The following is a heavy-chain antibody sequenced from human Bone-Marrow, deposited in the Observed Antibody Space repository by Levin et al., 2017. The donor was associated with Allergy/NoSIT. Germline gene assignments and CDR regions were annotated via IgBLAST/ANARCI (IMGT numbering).Heavy chain of an antibody. CDR2: MFGSGST. Sequence: PSETLSLTCTVSGDSMSSYFWSWIRQPPGKGLEWIGYMFGSGSTHYNPSLKSRVTMSVDTSKNQFSLKLSSVTAADTAVYYCGRAPLSYGMDVWGQGTTVTVSS. D-gene: IGHD2/OR15-2a*01. CDR1: GDSMSSYF. J-gene: IGHJ6*02. V-gene: IGHV4-59*01. CDR3: GRAPLSYGMDV.